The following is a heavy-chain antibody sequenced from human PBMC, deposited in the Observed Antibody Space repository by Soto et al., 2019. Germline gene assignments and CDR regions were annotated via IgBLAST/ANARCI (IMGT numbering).Heavy chain of an antibody. V-gene: IGHV4-39*01. D-gene: IGHD2-21*02. CDR1: GESISSSSYY. Sequence: SATLSLTCIVSGESISSSSYYWGWIRQPPGKGLEWIGSIYYSGRTYYNPSFKSRVTISIDTSKNQFSLKLSSVTATDTAVYYCARQRTTVVTQAYFDHWGQGALVTVSS. CDR2: IYYSGRT. CDR3: ARQRTTVVTQAYFDH. J-gene: IGHJ4*02.